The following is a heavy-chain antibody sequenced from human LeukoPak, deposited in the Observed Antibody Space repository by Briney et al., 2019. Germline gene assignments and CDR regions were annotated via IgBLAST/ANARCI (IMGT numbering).Heavy chain of an antibody. CDR1: GYTLTSYY. D-gene: IGHD6-13*01. Sequence: ASVKVSCKASGYTLTSYYLHWVRQAPGQGLEWMGLINPDGGSTAYAHRFQGRVIMTRDTSTSTAYMDLSSLRSEDTAVYHCARAPRNSSTMLDFWGQGTLVTISS. J-gene: IGHJ4*02. CDR3: ARAPRNSSTMLDF. V-gene: IGHV1-46*01. CDR2: INPDGGST.